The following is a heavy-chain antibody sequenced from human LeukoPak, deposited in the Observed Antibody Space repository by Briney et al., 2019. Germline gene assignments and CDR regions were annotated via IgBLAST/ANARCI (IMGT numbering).Heavy chain of an antibody. D-gene: IGHD3-16*01. CDR1: GGSISSSSYY. Sequence: PSETLSLTCTVSGGSISSSSYYWGWIRQPPGKGLEWIGSIYYSGSTYYNPSLKSRVTISVDTSKNQFSLKLSSVTAADTAVYYCARHGRIGGGSFDPWGQGTLVTVSS. CDR3: ARHGRIGGGSFDP. CDR2: IYYSGST. V-gene: IGHV4-39*01. J-gene: IGHJ5*02.